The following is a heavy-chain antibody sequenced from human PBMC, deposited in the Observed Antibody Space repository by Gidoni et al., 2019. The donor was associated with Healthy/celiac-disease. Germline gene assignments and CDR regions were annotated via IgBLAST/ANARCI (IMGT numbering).Heavy chain of an antibody. Sequence: QVQLVQSGAEVKKTGASVKVSFKASGDTFTGYYMHLVRQAPGQGLDGMVWINPNSGGTNYAQKLKGWVTMTRDTSISTAYMELSRLRSYDTAVYYCAREASLTFDYWGQGTLVTVSS. V-gene: IGHV1-2*04. D-gene: IGHD7-27*01. CDR2: INPNSGGT. CDR1: GDTFTGYY. J-gene: IGHJ4*02. CDR3: AREASLTFDY.